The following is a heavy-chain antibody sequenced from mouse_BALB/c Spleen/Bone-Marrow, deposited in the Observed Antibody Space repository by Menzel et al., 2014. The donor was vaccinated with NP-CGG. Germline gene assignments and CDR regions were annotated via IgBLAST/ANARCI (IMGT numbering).Heavy chain of an antibody. CDR1: GFNIKDTY. Sequence: VRLQQSGAELVKPGASVKLSCTASGFNIKDTYMHWVKQRPEQGLEWIGRIDPANGNTKYDPKFQGKATITADTSSNTAYLQLSSLTSEDTAVYYCAAYYRYLAWFAYWGQGTLVTVSA. V-gene: IGHV14-3*02. D-gene: IGHD2-14*01. J-gene: IGHJ3*01. CDR2: IDPANGNT. CDR3: AAYYRYLAWFAY.